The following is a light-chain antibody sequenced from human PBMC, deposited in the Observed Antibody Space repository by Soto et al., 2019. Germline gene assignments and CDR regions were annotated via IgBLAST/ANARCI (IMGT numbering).Light chain of an antibody. Sequence: QFALTQPASVSGSPGQSITISCTGTSSDVGSYNLVSWYQHHPGKAPKLMIYEGSKRPSGVSNRFSGSKSGNTASLTISGLQAEDEADYFCCSYAGSNTFVFGTGTKVTVL. CDR1: SSDVGSYNL. CDR2: EGS. J-gene: IGLJ1*01. V-gene: IGLV2-23*01. CDR3: CSYAGSNTFV.